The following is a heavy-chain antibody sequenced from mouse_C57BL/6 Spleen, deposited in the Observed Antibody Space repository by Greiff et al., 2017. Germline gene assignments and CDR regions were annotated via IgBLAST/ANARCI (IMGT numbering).Heavy chain of an antibody. CDR1: GYAFSSYW. V-gene: IGHV1-80*01. CDR3: ARPRYSNYRYAMDY. CDR2: IYPGDGDT. J-gene: IGHJ4*01. D-gene: IGHD2-5*01. Sequence: QVQLQQSGAELVKPGASVKISCKASGYAFSSYWMNWVKQRPGKGLEWIGQIYPGDGDTNYNGKFKGKATLTADKSSSTAYMQLSSLTSEDSAVYFCARPRYSNYRYAMDYWGQGTSVTVSS.